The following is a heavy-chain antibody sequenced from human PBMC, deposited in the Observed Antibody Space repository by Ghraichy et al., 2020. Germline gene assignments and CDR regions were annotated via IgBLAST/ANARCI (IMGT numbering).Heavy chain of an antibody. J-gene: IGHJ3*02. CDR3: ARVAVAAAGTTIDALDI. CDR2: ISHDGSNK. V-gene: IGHV3-30-3*01. D-gene: IGHD6-13*01. Sequence: VAVISHDGSNKYYADSVKGRLTISRDNSKNTLYVQMNSLRAEDTAVYFCARVAVAAAGTTIDALDIW.